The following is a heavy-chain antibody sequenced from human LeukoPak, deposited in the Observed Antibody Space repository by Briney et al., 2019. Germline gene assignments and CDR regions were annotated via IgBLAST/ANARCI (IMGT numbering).Heavy chain of an antibody. V-gene: IGHV3-23*01. D-gene: IGHD5-24*01. J-gene: IGHJ5*02. CDR3: ASRGRGFDP. Sequence: GGSLRLSCAASGFTFDDYAMHWVRQAPGKGLEWVSAISGSGGSTYYADSVKGRFTISRDNSKNTLYLQMNSLRAEDTAVYYCASRGRGFDPWGQGTLVTVSS. CDR2: ISGSGGST. CDR1: GFTFDDYA.